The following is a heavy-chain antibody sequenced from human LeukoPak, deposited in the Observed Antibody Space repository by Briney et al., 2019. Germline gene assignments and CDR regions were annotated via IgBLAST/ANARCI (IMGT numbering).Heavy chain of an antibody. D-gene: IGHD1-26*01. V-gene: IGHV3-20*04. CDR2: INLIGGCT. J-gene: IGHJ4*02. CDR3: ARDVRQLPPSFDY. CDR1: GFTFDVSG. Sequence: LTGGSLRLSCAASGFTFDVSGMSSVRQAPGRWLESVSLINLIGGCTGYADSGEGRFSISRDNAKNSLYLQMNSLRAEDTALYYCARDVRQLPPSFDYWGQGTLVTVSS.